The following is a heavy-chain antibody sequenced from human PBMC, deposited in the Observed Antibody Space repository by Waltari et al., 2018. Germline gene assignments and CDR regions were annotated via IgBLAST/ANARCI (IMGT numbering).Heavy chain of an antibody. D-gene: IGHD2-15*01. CDR2: INHSGST. J-gene: IGHJ3*02. Sequence: QVQLQQWGAGLLKPSETLSLTCAVYGGSVSGYYWSWIRQPPGKGLEWIGEINHSGSTNYNPSLKSRVTISVDTSKNQFSLKLSSVTAADTAVYYCARVKPGYGGKWNAFDIWGQGTMVTVSS. V-gene: IGHV4-34*01. CDR3: ARVKPGYGGKWNAFDI. CDR1: GGSVSGYY.